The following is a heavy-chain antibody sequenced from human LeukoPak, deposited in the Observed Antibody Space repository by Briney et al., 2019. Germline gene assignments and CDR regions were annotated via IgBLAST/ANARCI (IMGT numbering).Heavy chain of an antibody. D-gene: IGHD3-16*02. J-gene: IGHJ5*02. V-gene: IGHV3-23*01. Sequence: GGSLRLSCAASGFTFSSYAMSWVRQAPGKGLEWVSAISGSGGSTYYADSVKGRFTTSRDNSKNTLYLQMNSLRAEDTAVYYCAKASYYDYVWGSYRPNWFDPWGQGTLVTVSS. CDR1: GFTFSSYA. CDR3: AKASYYDYVWGSYRPNWFDP. CDR2: ISGSGGST.